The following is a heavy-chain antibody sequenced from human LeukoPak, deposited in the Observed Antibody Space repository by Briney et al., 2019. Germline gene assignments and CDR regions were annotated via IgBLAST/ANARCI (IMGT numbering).Heavy chain of an antibody. V-gene: IGHV4-39*01. Sequence: SETLSLTCTVSGGSISSSSYYWGWIRQPPGKGLEWIGSIYYSGSTYYNPSLKSRVTISVDTSKNQFSLKLSSVTAADTAVYYCASSRLKDFWSGYWAGHAFDIWGQGTMVTVSS. CDR3: ASSRLKDFWSGYWAGHAFDI. CDR1: GGSISSSSYY. J-gene: IGHJ3*02. D-gene: IGHD3-3*01. CDR2: IYYSGST.